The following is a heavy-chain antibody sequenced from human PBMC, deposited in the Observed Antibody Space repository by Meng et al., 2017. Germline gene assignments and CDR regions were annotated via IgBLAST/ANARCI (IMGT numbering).Heavy chain of an antibody. CDR1: GFTFSSYA. Sequence: GESLKISCAASGFTFSSYAMHWVRQAPGKGLEWVAVISYDGSNKYYADSVKGRFTISRDNSKNTLYLQMNSLRAEDTAVYYCARDNRIQLWLNYYYYGMDVWGQGNTVNGAS. CDR3: ARDNRIQLWLNYYYYGMDV. J-gene: IGHJ6*01. CDR2: ISYDGSNK. V-gene: IGHV3-30*04. D-gene: IGHD5-18*01.